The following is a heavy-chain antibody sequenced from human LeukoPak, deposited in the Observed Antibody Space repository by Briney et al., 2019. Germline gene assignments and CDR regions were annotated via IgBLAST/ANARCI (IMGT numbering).Heavy chain of an antibody. CDR3: ARGIGSSTFDY. CDR2: IIPIFGTA. D-gene: IGHD6-6*01. CDR1: GYTFTDYY. V-gene: IGHV1-69*05. J-gene: IGHJ4*02. Sequence: SVKVSCKVSGYTFTDYYMHWVQQAPGQGLEWMGGIIPIFGTANYAQKFQGRVTITTDESTSAAYMELSSLRSEDTAVYYCARGIGSSTFDYWGQGTLVTVSS.